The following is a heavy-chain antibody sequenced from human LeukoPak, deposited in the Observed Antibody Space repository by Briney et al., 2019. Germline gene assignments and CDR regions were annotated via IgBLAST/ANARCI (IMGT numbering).Heavy chain of an antibody. J-gene: IGHJ4*02. D-gene: IGHD3-16*02. CDR3: AREGEYYDYVWGSYRHLGFDY. CDR1: GYSISSGYY. Sequence: SETLSLTCTVSGYSISSGYYWDWIRQPPGKGLEWIGNIYRSGSTDYNPSLRSRVTISLDTSKNQFSLRLTSVTAADTAVYYCAREGEYYDYVWGSYRHLGFDYWGQGALVTVSP. V-gene: IGHV4-38-2*02. CDR2: IYRSGST.